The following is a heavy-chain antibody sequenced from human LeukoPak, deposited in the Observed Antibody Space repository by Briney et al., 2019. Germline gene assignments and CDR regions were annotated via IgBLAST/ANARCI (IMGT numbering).Heavy chain of an antibody. CDR1: GGSISSGSYY. D-gene: IGHD6-6*01. J-gene: IGHJ6*03. CDR2: IYTSGST. V-gene: IGHV4-61*02. CDR3: ARELEQLGRTTYYYYYMDV. Sequence: QSSETLSLTCTVSGGSISSGSYYWSWIRQPAGKGLEWIGRIYTSGSTNYNPSLKSRVTISVDTSKNQFSLKLSSVTAADTAVYYCARELEQLGRTTYYYYYMDVWGKGTTVTVSS.